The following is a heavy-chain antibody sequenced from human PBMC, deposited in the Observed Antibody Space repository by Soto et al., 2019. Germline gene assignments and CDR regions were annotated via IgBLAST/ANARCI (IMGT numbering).Heavy chain of an antibody. CDR2: LYFTGST. J-gene: IGHJ4*02. Sequence: SETLSLTCTVSGGSFSGVSYYWTCIRQTPMKGLEFIGYLYFTGSTNYNPSLKSRVSISRDTSKNQFSLNLRSVTAADTAVYYCARMSMLTQIDYWGQGTLVTVSS. D-gene: IGHD2-8*01. CDR1: GGSFSGVSYY. CDR3: ARMSMLTQIDY. V-gene: IGHV4-61*01.